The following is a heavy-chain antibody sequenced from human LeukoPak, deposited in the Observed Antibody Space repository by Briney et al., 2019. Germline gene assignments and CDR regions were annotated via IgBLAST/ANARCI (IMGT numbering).Heavy chain of an antibody. Sequence: GGSLRLSCAASGFTVSSNYMSWVRQAPGKGLEWVSVIYSGGSTYYADSVKGRFTISRDNSKNTLYLQMNSLRAEDTAVYYCARTTPGPYSSSWYWGYWGQGTLVTISS. CDR3: ARTTPGPYSSSWYWGY. D-gene: IGHD6-13*01. V-gene: IGHV3-66*01. CDR1: GFTVSSNY. CDR2: IYSGGST. J-gene: IGHJ4*02.